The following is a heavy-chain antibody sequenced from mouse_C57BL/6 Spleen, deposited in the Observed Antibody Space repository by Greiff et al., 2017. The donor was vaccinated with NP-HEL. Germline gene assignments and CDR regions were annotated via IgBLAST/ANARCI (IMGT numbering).Heavy chain of an antibody. J-gene: IGHJ4*01. CDR1: GFTFSDYG. V-gene: IGHV5-17*01. Sequence: EVKLMESGGGLVKPGGSLKLSCAASGFTFSDYGMHWVRQAPEKGLEWVAYISSGSSTIYYADTVKGRFTISRDNAKNTLFLQMTSLRSEETARYYCASYYDGYYVDAMDYWGQGTSGTVSS. CDR2: ISSGSSTI. CDR3: ASYYDGYYVDAMDY. D-gene: IGHD2-3*01.